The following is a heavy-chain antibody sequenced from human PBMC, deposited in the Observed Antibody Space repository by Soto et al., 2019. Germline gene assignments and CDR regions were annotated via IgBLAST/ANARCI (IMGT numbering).Heavy chain of an antibody. J-gene: IGHJ6*02. CDR1: GFTFTSSA. V-gene: IGHV1-58*01. CDR2: IVVGSGNT. D-gene: IGHD3-16*01. Sequence: WASVKVSCKASGFTFTSSAVQWVRQARGQRLEWIGWIVVGSGNTNYAQKFQERVTITRDMSTSTAYMELSSLRSEDTAVYYCAAYSGGSYYYYGMDVWGQGTTVTVSS. CDR3: AAYSGGSYYYYGMDV.